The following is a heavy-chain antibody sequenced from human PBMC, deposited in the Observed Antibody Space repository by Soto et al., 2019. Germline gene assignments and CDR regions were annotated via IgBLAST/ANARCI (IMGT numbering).Heavy chain of an antibody. V-gene: IGHV1-18*04. J-gene: IGHJ4*02. CDR1: GYTFTSYG. CDR3: ARGLIAGPTNFFGY. CDR2: ISAYNGNT. D-gene: IGHD6-13*01. Sequence: EASVNVSCKASGYTFTSYGISWVRQAPGQGLEWMGWISAYNGNTNYAQKLQCRVTMTTDTSTSTAYMELRSLRSDDTAVYYCARGLIAGPTNFFGYWGQGTLVTVSS.